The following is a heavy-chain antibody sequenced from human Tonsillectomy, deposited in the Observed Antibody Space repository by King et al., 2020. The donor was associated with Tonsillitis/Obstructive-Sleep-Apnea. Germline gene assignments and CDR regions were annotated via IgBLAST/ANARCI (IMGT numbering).Heavy chain of an antibody. J-gene: IGHJ6*02. D-gene: IGHD3-10*01. CDR2: IGAAGAP. Sequence: QLVQSGGGLVQPGGSLRLSCSASGLTFSRYDMHWVRQAPGKGLEWVSAIGAAGAPYYADSVKGRFTISRENAKNSLYLQMNSLRAGDTAVYYCTRDRGNFYRSGIYYSDGMDVWGRGTTVTVSS. V-gene: IGHV3-13*04. CDR3: TRDRGNFYRSGIYYSDGMDV. CDR1: GLTFSRYD.